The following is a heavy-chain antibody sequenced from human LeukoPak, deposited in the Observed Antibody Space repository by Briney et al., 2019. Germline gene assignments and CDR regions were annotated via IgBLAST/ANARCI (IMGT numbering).Heavy chain of an antibody. CDR2: IWYDGSNK. J-gene: IGHJ4*02. Sequence: PGRSLRLSCAASGFTFSSYGMHWVRQAPGKGLEWVAVIWYDGSNKYYADSVKGRFTISRDNSKNTLYLQMNSLRAEDTAVYYCARAQLLYYYDSSGMEYWGQGTLVTVSS. CDR1: GFTFSSYG. V-gene: IGHV3-33*01. CDR3: ARAQLLYYYDSSGMEY. D-gene: IGHD3-22*01.